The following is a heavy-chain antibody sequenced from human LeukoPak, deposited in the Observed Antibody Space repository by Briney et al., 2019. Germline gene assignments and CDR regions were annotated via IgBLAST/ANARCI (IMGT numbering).Heavy chain of an antibody. V-gene: IGHV4-30-4*08. Sequence: SETLSLTCTVSGGSISSGDYYWSWIRQPPGKGLGWIGYIYYSGSTYYNSSLKSRVTISVDTSKNQFSLKLSSVTAADTAVYNCAIRPITGTTADAFDIWGQGTMVTVSS. CDR1: GGSISSGDYY. CDR2: IYYSGST. J-gene: IGHJ3*02. CDR3: AIRPITGTTADAFDI. D-gene: IGHD1-7*01.